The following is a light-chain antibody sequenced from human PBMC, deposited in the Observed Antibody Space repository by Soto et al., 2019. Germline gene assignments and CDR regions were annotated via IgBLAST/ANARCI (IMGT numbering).Light chain of an antibody. J-gene: IGKJ2*01. CDR3: QQYYSPPYT. CDR1: QSVLYTSNNKNY. CDR2: WAS. Sequence: DIVMTQSPDSLAVSLDERATINCKSSQSVLYTSNNKNYLAWFQQRPGRPPKLLVYWASTRESGVPDRFSGSGSGTDFTLTISSLQAEDVAVYYCQQYYSPPYTFGQGTKLEIK. V-gene: IGKV4-1*01.